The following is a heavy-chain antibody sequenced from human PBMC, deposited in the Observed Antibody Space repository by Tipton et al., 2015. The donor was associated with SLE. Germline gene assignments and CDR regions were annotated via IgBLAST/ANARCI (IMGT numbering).Heavy chain of an antibody. V-gene: IGHV4-34*01. J-gene: IGHJ6*03. CDR2: INHSGST. CDR1: GGSFSGYY. Sequence: TLSLTCAVYGGSFSGYYWSWIRQPPGKGLEWIGEINHSGSTNYNPSLKSRVTISVDTSKNQFSLKLSSVTAADTAVYYCARDQGYDILYYYYYMDVWGKGTTVTVSS. D-gene: IGHD3-9*01. CDR3: ARDQGYDILYYYYYMDV.